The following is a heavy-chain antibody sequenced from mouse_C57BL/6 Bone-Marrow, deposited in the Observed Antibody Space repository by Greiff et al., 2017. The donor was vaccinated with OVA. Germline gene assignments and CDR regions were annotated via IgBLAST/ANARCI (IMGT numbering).Heavy chain of an antibody. V-gene: IGHV1-26*01. J-gene: IGHJ2*01. CDR3: ASSDYAFDY. CDR2: INPNNGGT. Sequence: VQLQQSGPEVVKPGASVKISCKASGYTFTDYYMNWVKQSHGKSLEWIGDINPNNGGTSYNQKFKGKATLTVDKSSSTAYMELRSLTSEDSAVYYCASSDYAFDYWGQGTTLTVSS. CDR1: GYTFTDYY. D-gene: IGHD2-4*01.